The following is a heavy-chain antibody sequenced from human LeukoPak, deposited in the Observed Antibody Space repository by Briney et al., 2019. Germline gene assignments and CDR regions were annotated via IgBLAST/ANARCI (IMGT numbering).Heavy chain of an antibody. Sequence: SETLSLTCTVSGGSMTAGDYYWGWVRQPPGTGLQWIATSYQGASLKSRVTISLDTSKNQFSLRLTSVTAADTAVYYCARRIAVAEDYYYYGMDVWGQGTTVTVSS. D-gene: IGHD6-19*01. V-gene: IGHV4-39*07. CDR3: ARRIAVAEDYYYYGMDV. CDR2: S. CDR1: GGSMTAGDYY. J-gene: IGHJ6*02.